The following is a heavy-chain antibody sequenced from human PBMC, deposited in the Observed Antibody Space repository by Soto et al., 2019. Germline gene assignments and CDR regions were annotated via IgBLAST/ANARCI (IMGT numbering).Heavy chain of an antibody. D-gene: IGHD3-10*01. CDR3: ARADYYGSGSYYDWFDP. CDR2: IYYSGST. J-gene: IGHJ5*02. CDR1: GGSISSGDYY. V-gene: IGHV4-30-4*01. Sequence: PSETLSLTCTVSGGSISSGDYYWSWIRQPPGKGLEWIGYIYYSGSTYYNPSLKSRVTISVDTSKNQFSLKLSSVTAADTAVYYCARADYYGSGSYYDWFDPWGQGTLVTVSS.